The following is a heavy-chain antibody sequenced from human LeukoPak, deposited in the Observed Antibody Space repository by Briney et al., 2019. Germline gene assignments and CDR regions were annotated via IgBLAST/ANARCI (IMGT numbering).Heavy chain of an antibody. Sequence: PSETLSLTCTVSGGSISSYYWSWIRQPAGKGLEWIGRIYTSGSTNYNPSLQSRVTMSVDTSKNQFSLKLSSVTAADTAVYYCARDRGSSWYDAFDIWGQGTMVTVSS. CDR2: IYTSGST. V-gene: IGHV4-4*07. CDR1: GGSISSYY. J-gene: IGHJ3*02. D-gene: IGHD6-13*01. CDR3: ARDRGSSWYDAFDI.